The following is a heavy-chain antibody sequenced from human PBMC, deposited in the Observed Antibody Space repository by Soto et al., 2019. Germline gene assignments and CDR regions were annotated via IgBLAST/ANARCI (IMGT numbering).Heavy chain of an antibody. D-gene: IGHD3-10*01. J-gene: IGHJ4*02. Sequence: QVQLVESGGGVVQPGRSLRLSCAASGFTINTYVMHWVRQTPGKGLEWVAIIWSDGSDEYYADSVKGRFTISRDNSKNTLYLQMNSLRVEDTALYYCARDSRGSGSNDYWGQGTLVTVSS. V-gene: IGHV3-33*01. CDR1: GFTINTYV. CDR2: IWSDGSDE. CDR3: ARDSRGSGSNDY.